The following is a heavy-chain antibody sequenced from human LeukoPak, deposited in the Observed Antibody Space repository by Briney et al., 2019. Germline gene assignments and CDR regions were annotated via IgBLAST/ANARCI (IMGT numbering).Heavy chain of an antibody. D-gene: IGHD1-26*01. CDR3: ARLVGATGGLDY. CDR1: GDSISSSSYF. J-gene: IGHJ4*02. V-gene: IGHV4-39*01. CDR2: ISYSGST. Sequence: SETLSLTCTVSGDSISSSSYFWAWIRQPPGERLEWIASISYSGSTYYNPSLKSRVTISVDTSKNQFSLKLMSVTAADTTMYYCARLVGATGGLDYWGQGTLVTVSS.